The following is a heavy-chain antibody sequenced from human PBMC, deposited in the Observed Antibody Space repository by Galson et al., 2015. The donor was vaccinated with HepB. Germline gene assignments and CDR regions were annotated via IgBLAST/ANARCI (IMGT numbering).Heavy chain of an antibody. V-gene: IGHV1-46*04. CDR2: INPSGGST. J-gene: IGHJ3*02. Sequence: SVKVSCKASGYTFTSYAMNWVRQAPGQGLEWMGIINPSGGSTSYAQKLQGRVTMTRDTSTNTVYMELSSLRSEDTAVYYCARYDPGSGAFDIWGQGTMVTVSS. CDR1: GYTFTSYA. CDR3: ARYDPGSGAFDI. D-gene: IGHD3-16*01.